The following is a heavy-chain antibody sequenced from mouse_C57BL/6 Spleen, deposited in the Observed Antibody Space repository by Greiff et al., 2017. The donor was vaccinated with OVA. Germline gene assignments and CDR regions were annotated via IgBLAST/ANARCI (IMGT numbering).Heavy chain of an antibody. CDR3: AKSYYRYAMDY. D-gene: IGHD2-12*01. CDR2: ILPGSGST. Sequence: QVQLKQSGAELLKPGASVKLSCKATGYTFTGYWIEWVKQRPGHGLEWIGEILPGSGSTNYNEKFKGKATITADTSSNTADMQLSSLTTEDSAIYYCAKSYYRYAMDYWGQGTSVTVSS. V-gene: IGHV1-9*01. CDR1: GYTFTGYW. J-gene: IGHJ4*01.